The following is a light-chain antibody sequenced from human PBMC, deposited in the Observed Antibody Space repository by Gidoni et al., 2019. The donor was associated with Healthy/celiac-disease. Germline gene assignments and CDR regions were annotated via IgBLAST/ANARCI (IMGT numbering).Light chain of an antibody. CDR3: QQYNSYSLT. CDR2: KAS. V-gene: IGKV1-5*03. J-gene: IGKJ4*01. Sequence: DIQLTQSPSTLSASVGDRVTITCRASQSISSWLAWYQQKPGKAPKLLIYKASSLESGVPSRFSGSGSGTEFTLTISSLQPDDFATYYCQQYNSYSLTFGGGTRVEIK. CDR1: QSISSW.